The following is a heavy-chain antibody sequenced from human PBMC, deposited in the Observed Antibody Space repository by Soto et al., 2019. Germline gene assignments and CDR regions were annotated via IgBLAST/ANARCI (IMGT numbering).Heavy chain of an antibody. CDR1: GFTFSSYS. D-gene: IGHD1-26*01. CDR3: ARDLSVGWFDP. V-gene: IGHV3-21*01. Sequence: SCAASGFTFSSYSMNWVRQAPGKGLEWVSSISSSSSYIYYADSVNGRFTISRDNAKNSLYLQMNSLRAEDTAVYYCARDLSVGWFDPWGKGPLGTVS. J-gene: IGHJ5*02. CDR2: ISSSSSYI.